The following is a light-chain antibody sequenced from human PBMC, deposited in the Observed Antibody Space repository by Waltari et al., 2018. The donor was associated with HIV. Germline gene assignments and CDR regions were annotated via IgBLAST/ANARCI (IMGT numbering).Light chain of an antibody. CDR1: SGHSSYA. CDR3: QTWGTGISVV. Sequence: QLVLTQSPSASASLGAPVKLTCTLSSGHSSYAIAWHQQQPEKGPRYLMKLNIDGSHSKGDGIPDRFSGSSSGAERYLTISSLQSEDEADYYCQTWGTGISVVFGGGTKLTVL. J-gene: IGLJ2*01. V-gene: IGLV4-69*01. CDR2: LNIDGSH.